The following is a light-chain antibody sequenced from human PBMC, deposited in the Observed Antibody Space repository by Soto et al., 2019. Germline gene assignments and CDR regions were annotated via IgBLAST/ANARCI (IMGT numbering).Light chain of an antibody. CDR1: NSDVGAYEF. CDR2: EVT. V-gene: IGLV2-14*01. Sequence: QSALTQPASVSGSLGQSITIACTGTNSDVGAYEFVSWYRHHPGKAPKLIIYEVTDRPSGVSNRFSGSKSGNTASLTISGLQAEDEAEYYCSSYTNINTRACVFGTGTKVTVL. CDR3: SSYTNINTRACV. J-gene: IGLJ1*01.